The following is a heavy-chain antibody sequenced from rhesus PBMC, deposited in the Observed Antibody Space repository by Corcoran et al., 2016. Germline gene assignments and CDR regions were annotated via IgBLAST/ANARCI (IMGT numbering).Heavy chain of an antibody. CDR3: ARGSAGTVLFDY. Sequence: QVQLQQWGEGLVKPSETLSLTCAVSGYSISSGYGWSWIRQPPGKGLEWIGYISYSGSTSYNPSLKRRVTISRDTSKNQFSLKLSSVTAADTAVYYCARGSAGTVLFDYWGQGVLVTVSS. CDR2: ISYSGST. V-gene: IGHV4-122*02. CDR1: GYSISSGYG. J-gene: IGHJ4*01. D-gene: IGHD5-24*01.